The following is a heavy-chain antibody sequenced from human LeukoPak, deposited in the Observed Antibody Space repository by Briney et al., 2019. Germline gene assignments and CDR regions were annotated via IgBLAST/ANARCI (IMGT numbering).Heavy chain of an antibody. CDR3: ATGEYYYDSSGYFDY. D-gene: IGHD3-22*01. CDR2: ISSSGSTI. Sequence: PGGSLRLSCAASGFTFSSYEMNWVSQAPGKGLEWVSYISSSGSTIYYADSVKGRFTISRDNAKNSLYLQMNSLRAEDTAVYYCATGEYYYDSSGYFDYWGQGTLVTVSS. V-gene: IGHV3-48*03. CDR1: GFTFSSYE. J-gene: IGHJ4*02.